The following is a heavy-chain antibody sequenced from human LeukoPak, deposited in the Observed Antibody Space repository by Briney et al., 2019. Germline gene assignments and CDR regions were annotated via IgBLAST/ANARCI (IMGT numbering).Heavy chain of an antibody. D-gene: IGHD6-13*01. CDR2: IGWDDDK. CDR1: GFSLSTSGMR. CDR3: ARMTAAGTHFDY. Sequence: SGPALVKPTQTLTLTCSFSGFSLSTSGMRVSWIRQPPGKALEWLARIGWDDDKFYSTSLKTRLTISKDTSKNQVVLTMTNMDPVDTATYYCARMTAAGTHFDYWGQGTLVTVSS. J-gene: IGHJ4*02. V-gene: IGHV2-70*04.